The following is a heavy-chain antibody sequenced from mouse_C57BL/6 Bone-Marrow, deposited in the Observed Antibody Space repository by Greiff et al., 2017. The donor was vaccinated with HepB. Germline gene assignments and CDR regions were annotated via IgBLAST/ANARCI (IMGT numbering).Heavy chain of an antibody. J-gene: IGHJ3*01. Sequence: VKLQQPGAELVKPGASVKLSCKASGYTFTSYWMHWVKQRPGQGLEWIGNINPSNGGTNYNEKFKSKATLTVDKSSSTAYMQLSSLTSEDSAVYYCARWGDYGPWFAYWGQGTLVTVSA. V-gene: IGHV1-53*01. CDR1: GYTFTSYW. CDR3: ARWGDYGPWFAY. D-gene: IGHD1-1*02. CDR2: INPSNGGT.